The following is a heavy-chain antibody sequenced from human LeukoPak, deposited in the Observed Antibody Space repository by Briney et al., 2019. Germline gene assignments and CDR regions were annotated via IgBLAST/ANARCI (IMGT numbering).Heavy chain of an antibody. CDR3: AKGAQWLVWSYFDY. Sequence: GGSLRLSCAASGFTFSSYAMHWVRQAPGKGLEWVAIISYDGSNKYYADSVKGRFTISRDNSKNTLYLQMNSLRAEDTAVYYCAKGAQWLVWSYFDYWGQGTLVTVSS. CDR1: GFTFSSYA. J-gene: IGHJ4*02. D-gene: IGHD6-19*01. V-gene: IGHV3-30-3*01. CDR2: ISYDGSNK.